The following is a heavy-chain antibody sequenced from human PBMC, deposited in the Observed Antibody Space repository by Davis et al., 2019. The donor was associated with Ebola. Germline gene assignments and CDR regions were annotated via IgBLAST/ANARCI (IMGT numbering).Heavy chain of an antibody. V-gene: IGHV4-31*03. J-gene: IGHJ4*02. CDR1: GGSISSGGYY. Sequence: SETLSLTCTVSGGSISSGGYYWSWIRQHPGKGLEWIGYIYYSGSTYYNPSLKSRVTMSVDTSKNHFSLKLSSVTAADTAVYYCARRGGYSSGGFDYWGQGTLVTVSS. D-gene: IGHD6-19*01. CDR3: ARRGGYSSGGFDY. CDR2: IYYSGST.